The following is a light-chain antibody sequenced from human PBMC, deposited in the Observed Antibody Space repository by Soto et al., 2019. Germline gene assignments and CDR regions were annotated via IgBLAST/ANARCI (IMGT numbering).Light chain of an antibody. J-gene: IGKJ1*01. Sequence: DIQMTQSPSSLSASVGDRVTITCRASQGIRNDLGWYQRKPGKAPKRLIYAASSLQSGVPSRFSGSGSGTDFTLTISRLEPEDFAVYYCQQYGSSPRTFGQGTKVDIK. CDR3: QQYGSSPRT. CDR1: QGIRND. CDR2: AAS. V-gene: IGKV1-17*01.